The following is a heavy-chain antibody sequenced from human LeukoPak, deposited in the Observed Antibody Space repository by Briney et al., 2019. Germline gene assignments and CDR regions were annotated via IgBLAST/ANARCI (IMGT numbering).Heavy chain of an antibody. CDR2: ISAYNGNT. CDR3: ARDFGDYVWGSYLTAGV. V-gene: IGHV1-18*01. Sequence: ASVKVSCKASGYTFTSYGISWVRQAPGQGLEWMGWISAYNGNTNYAQKLQGRVTMTTDTSTSTAYMELRSLRSDDTAVYYCARDFGDYVWGSYLTAGVWGQGTLVTVSS. J-gene: IGHJ4*02. CDR1: GYTFTSYG. D-gene: IGHD3-16*02.